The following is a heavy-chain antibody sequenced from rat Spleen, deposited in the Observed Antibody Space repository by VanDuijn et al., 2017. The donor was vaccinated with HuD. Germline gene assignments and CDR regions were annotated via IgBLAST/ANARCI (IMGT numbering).Heavy chain of an antibody. J-gene: IGHJ2*01. CDR2: ISSGGST. CDR1: GFSLTSYH. CDR3: TRDPITTRDYFDY. D-gene: IGHD1-1*01. Sequence: QVRLKESGPGLVQPSQTLSVTCTVSGFSLTSYHVSWVRQPPGKGLEWIAAISSGGSTYFNSALKSRLSINRDTSKSQVFLKMNSLQTEDTAIYFCTRDPITTRDYFDYWGQGVMVTVSS. V-gene: IGHV2-6*01.